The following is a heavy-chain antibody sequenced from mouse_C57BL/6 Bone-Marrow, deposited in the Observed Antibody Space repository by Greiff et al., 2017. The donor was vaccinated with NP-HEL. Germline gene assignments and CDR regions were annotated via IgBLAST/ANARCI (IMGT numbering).Heavy chain of an antibody. D-gene: IGHD4-1*01. CDR1: GYTFTSYW. V-gene: IGHV1-69*01. CDR3: ARSNWGGFAY. Sequence: QVQLQQPGAELVMPGASVKLSCKASGYTFTSYWMHWVKQRPGQGLEWIGEIDPSDSYTNYNQQFKGKSTLTVDNSASTAHMQLSSLTSECAAVEYCARSNWGGFAYWGQGTLVTVSA. CDR2: IDPSDSYT. J-gene: IGHJ3*01.